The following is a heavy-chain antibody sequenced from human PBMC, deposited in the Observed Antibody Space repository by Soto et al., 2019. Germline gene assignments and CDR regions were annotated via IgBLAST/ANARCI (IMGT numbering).Heavy chain of an antibody. D-gene: IGHD2-15*01. CDR3: AYLPCSGGSCYWFSFSGMDV. J-gene: IGHJ6*02. CDR2: IYGDDDK. Sequence: QITLKESGPPLVKPTQTLTLTCTFSGFSLSTSGVGVAWIRQPPGKALEWLALIYGDDDKRYRPSLESRLTITKDTSKNQVVLTMTNMDSVDTATYYCAYLPCSGGSCYWFSFSGMDVWGQGTTVTVSS. CDR1: GFSLSTSGVG. V-gene: IGHV2-5*02.